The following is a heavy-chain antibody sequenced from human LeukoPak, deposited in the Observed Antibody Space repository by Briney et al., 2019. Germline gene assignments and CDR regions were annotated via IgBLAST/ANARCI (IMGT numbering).Heavy chain of an antibody. CDR3: ASTYGSGTSFLDY. CDR1: DGSISSSNYY. J-gene: IGHJ4*02. CDR2: IYYSGST. D-gene: IGHD3-10*01. V-gene: IGHV4-39*01. Sequence: SETLSLTCTVSDGSISSSNYYWVWIRQPPGKGLEWIGSIYYSGSTYYNPSLKSRVTMSVDTSKNQFSLKLNSVTAADTAVYYCASTYGSGTSFLDYWGQGTLVTVSS.